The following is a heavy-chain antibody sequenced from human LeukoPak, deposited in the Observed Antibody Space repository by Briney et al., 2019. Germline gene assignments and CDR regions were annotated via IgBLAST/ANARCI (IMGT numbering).Heavy chain of an antibody. CDR3: ARGPSLWFGEFNHWFDP. Sequence: TSETLSLTCTVSGGSISRYYWSWIRQPPGKGLEWIGYIYYSGSTNYNPFLKSRVTISVDTSKNQFSLKLSSVTAADTAVYYCARGPSLWFGEFNHWFDPWGQGTLVTVSS. V-gene: IGHV4-59*01. CDR2: IYYSGST. CDR1: GGSISRYY. J-gene: IGHJ5*02. D-gene: IGHD3-10*01.